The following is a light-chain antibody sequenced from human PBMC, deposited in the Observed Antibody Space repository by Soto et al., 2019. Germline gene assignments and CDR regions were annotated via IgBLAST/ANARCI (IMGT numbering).Light chain of an antibody. CDR1: QSISSW. CDR3: QQYNSYPTT. J-gene: IGKJ3*01. V-gene: IGKV1-5*01. CDR2: DAS. Sequence: DIQMTQSPSTLSASVGDRVTITCRASQSISSWLAWYQQKPGKAPKLLIYDASSLESGDPSRFSGSGSGTEFTLTISSLQPDDFATYYCQQYNSYPTTFGPGTKVDIK.